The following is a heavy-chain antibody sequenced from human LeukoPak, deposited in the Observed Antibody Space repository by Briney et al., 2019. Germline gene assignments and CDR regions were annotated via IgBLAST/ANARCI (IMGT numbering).Heavy chain of an antibody. CDR2: IPYDGSDK. D-gene: IGHD1-7*01. CDR3: AKDRACGQWNCQGSDY. Sequence: PGGTLTLTCAASGCPFTSYGMHYVRPPPGKSLQWGAFIPYDGSDKFYADSVKGRFTISRDNSKNTLYLQMNNLRAEDTAVYYCAKDRACGQWNCQGSDYWGQGTLVTVSS. CDR1: GCPFTSYG. J-gene: IGHJ4*02. V-gene: IGHV3-30*02.